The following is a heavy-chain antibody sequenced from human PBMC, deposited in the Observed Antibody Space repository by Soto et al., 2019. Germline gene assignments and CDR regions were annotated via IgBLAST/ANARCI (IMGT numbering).Heavy chain of an antibody. Sequence: DVQLLESGGGLVQPEGSLRLSCAGSGFTFSSYAMGCVRQGPGKGLEWVAVVSIGGSTHYADSVRGRFTISRDNSKNTLSLQMNSLTAEDTDVYFCAKRRGAGGHFDYWGQGALVTVTS. D-gene: IGHD2-15*01. CDR2: VSIGGST. CDR3: AKRRGAGGHFDY. CDR1: GFTFSSYA. J-gene: IGHJ4*02. V-gene: IGHV3-23*01.